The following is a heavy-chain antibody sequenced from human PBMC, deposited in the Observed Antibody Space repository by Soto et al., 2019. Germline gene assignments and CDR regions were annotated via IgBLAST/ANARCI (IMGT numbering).Heavy chain of an antibody. Sequence: LSLTCTVSGGSVSSGSYYWSWIRQPPGKGLEWIGYIYYSGSTNYNPSLKSRVTISVDTSKNQFSLKLSSVTAADTAVYYCARARYYYDSRGMDYWGQGTLVTVSS. J-gene: IGHJ4*02. CDR1: GGSVSSGSYY. CDR3: ARARYYYDSRGMDY. D-gene: IGHD3-22*01. CDR2: IYYSGST. V-gene: IGHV4-61*01.